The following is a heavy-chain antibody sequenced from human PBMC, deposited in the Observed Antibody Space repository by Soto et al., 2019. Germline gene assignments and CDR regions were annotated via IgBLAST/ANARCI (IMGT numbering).Heavy chain of an antibody. D-gene: IGHD6-6*01. CDR1: GGSISSSSYY. J-gene: IGHJ4*02. Sequence: PSETLSLTCTVSGGSISSSSYYWGWIRQPPGKGLEWIGSIYYSGSTYYNPSLKSRVTISVDTSKNQFSLKLSSVTAADTAVYYCARHNGIAARLYYFDYWGQGTLVTVSS. V-gene: IGHV4-39*01. CDR3: ARHNGIAARLYYFDY. CDR2: IYYSGST.